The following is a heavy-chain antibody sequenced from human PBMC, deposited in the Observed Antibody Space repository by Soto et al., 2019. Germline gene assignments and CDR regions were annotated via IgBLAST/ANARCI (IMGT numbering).Heavy chain of an antibody. CDR2: IGSKANNYAA. CDR3: ARGVYPFWSGHPKGLDY. J-gene: IGHJ4*02. CDR1: GFTFSGST. Sequence: GGSLRLSCAASGFTFSGSTLHWVRQASGKGLEWVGRIGSKANNYAAADAVSLKGRFTISRDDSRNTAYLQMSSMKTEDTAVYYCARGVYPFWSGHPKGLDYWGQGTVVTVSS. D-gene: IGHD3-3*01. V-gene: IGHV3-73*01.